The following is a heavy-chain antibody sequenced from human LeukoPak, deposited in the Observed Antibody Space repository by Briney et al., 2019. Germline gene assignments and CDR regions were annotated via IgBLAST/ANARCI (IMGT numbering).Heavy chain of an antibody. CDR1: GGTFTSYA. V-gene: IGHV1-69*13. CDR2: IIPISGTT. Sequence: SVKVSCKTSGGTFTSYAITWVRQAPGQGLEWMGKIIPISGTTNYAQKFQGRVTFTADESTSTAYMELSSLRSEYTALYYCARKLRLGGNWFDPWGQGTLVTVSS. J-gene: IGHJ5*02. CDR3: ARKLRLGGNWFDP. D-gene: IGHD1-26*01.